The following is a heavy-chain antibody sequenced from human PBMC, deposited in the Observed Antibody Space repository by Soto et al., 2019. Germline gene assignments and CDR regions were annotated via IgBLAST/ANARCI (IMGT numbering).Heavy chain of an antibody. D-gene: IGHD2-15*01. J-gene: IGHJ5*02. CDR2: IYYSGST. Sequence: QVQLQESGPGLVKPSETLSLTCTVSGGSISSNYWSWIRQPPGKGLEWIGYIYYSGSTKYNPSLKSRVTISVDTSKNQFSLKLSSVTAADTAVYYGVNGGCSGGSCYPWISWFDPWGQGTLVTVSS. CDR1: GGSISSNY. CDR3: VNGGCSGGSCYPWISWFDP. V-gene: IGHV4-59*08.